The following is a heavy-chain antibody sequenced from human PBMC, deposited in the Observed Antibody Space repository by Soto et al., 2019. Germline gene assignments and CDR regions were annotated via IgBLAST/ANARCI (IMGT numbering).Heavy chain of an antibody. D-gene: IGHD3-22*01. J-gene: IGHJ4*02. Sequence: QPGGSLRLSCGASGFTFSTYAMHWVRQAPGKALESVSAISGDGGITYYLDSVKGRFTISRDNSRNTLYLQMGSLRAEDMAVYYCARVFYDSGGYYYDYWGQGALVTVSS. CDR3: ARVFYDSGGYYYDY. V-gene: IGHV3-64*02. CDR2: ISGDGGIT. CDR1: GFTFSTYA.